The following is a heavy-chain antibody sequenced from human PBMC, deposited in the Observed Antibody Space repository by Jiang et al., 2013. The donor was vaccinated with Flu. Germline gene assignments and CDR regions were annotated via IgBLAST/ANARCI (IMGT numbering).Heavy chain of an antibody. J-gene: IGHJ6*03. CDR2: ISGSGTTI. Sequence: VQLVESGGGLVKPGGSLRLSCAASGFTFSDYYMTWVHQAPGKGLEWVSYISGSGTTIYYADSVKGRFTISRDNAKNSLYLQVNSLRDEDTAVYYCARVGGADYNYYYYYMDVWGKRDHGQPSP. CDR1: GFTFSDYY. CDR3: ARVGGADYNYYYYYMDV. D-gene: IGHD2-21*01. V-gene: IGHV3-11*01.